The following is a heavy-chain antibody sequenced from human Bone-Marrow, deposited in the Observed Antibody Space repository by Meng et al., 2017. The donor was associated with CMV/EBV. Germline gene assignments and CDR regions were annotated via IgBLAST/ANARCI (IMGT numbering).Heavy chain of an antibody. J-gene: IGHJ6*02. V-gene: IGHV1-69*10. D-gene: IGHD3-9*01. CDR3: ASSVVYYDALTGPGMDV. CDR2: IIPILGTR. Sequence: SVKVSCKASGDTFRPYSISWVRQAPGQVLEWMGGIIPILGTRKYAQKFQGRVTITADRSTSTAYIELSSLRSEDTAIYYCASSVVYYDALTGPGMDVWGQGTAVTVSS. CDR1: GDTFRPYS.